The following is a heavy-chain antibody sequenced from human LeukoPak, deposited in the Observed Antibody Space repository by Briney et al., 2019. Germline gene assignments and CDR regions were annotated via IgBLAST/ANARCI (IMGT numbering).Heavy chain of an antibody. Sequence: SGGSLRLSCTASGFTFGDYAMSWVRQAPGKGLEWVGFIRSKAYGGTTEYAASVKGRFTISRDDSKSIAYLQMNSLKTEDTAVYYCTRVLDTAMVIFTYWGQGTLVTVPS. V-gene: IGHV3-49*04. CDR1: GFTFGDYA. CDR2: IRSKAYGGTT. CDR3: TRVLDTAMVIFTY. J-gene: IGHJ4*02. D-gene: IGHD5-18*01.